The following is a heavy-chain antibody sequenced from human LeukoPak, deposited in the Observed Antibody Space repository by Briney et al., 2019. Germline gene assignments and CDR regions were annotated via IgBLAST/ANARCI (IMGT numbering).Heavy chain of an antibody. CDR3: ARGRTYYDFWSANKGRFDP. V-gene: IGHV4-34*01. D-gene: IGHD3-3*01. CDR1: GGSFSGYY. J-gene: IGHJ5*02. CDR2: INHSGST. Sequence: SETLSLTCAVYGGSFSGYYWSWIRQPPGKGREWIGEINHSGSTNYNPSLKSRVTISVDTSKNQFSLKLSSVTAADTAVYYWARGRTYYDFWSANKGRFDPWGQGTLVTVS.